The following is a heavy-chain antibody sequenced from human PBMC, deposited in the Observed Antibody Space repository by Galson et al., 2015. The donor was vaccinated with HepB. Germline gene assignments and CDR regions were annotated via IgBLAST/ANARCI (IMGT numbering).Heavy chain of an antibody. J-gene: IGHJ3*02. CDR2: IYWDDDK. V-gene: IGHV2-5*02. D-gene: IGHD6-13*01. CDR3: AHRGFSSTWYLKAFDI. CDR1: GLSLRTSGVG. Sequence: PALVKPTQTLTLTCTFSGLSLRTSGVGVGWIRQPPGKALEWLALIYWDDDKRYSPSLKSRLTITKDTSKNQVVLTMTNMDPVDTATYYCAHRGFSSTWYLKAFDIWGQGTMVTVSS.